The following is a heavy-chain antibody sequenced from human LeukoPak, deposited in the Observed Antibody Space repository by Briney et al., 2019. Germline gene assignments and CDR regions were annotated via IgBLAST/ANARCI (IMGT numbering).Heavy chain of an antibody. D-gene: IGHD6-13*01. Sequence: GGSLGISCAASGFTFSTYWMSWVRKAPGKGLECVANIKQDGSEKYYLDSVKGRFTISRDNAKNSLYLQMNSLRAEDTAVYFCTREAAAGIEYWGQGTLVTVSS. CDR1: GFTFSTYW. CDR3: TREAAAGIEY. J-gene: IGHJ4*02. CDR2: IKQDGSEK. V-gene: IGHV3-7*01.